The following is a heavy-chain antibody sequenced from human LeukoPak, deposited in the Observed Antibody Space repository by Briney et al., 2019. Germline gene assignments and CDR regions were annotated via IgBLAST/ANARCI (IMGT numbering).Heavy chain of an antibody. CDR1: GGSFSGYY. J-gene: IGHJ4*02. Sequence: PSETLSLTCAVYGGSFSGYYWSWNRQPPGKGLEWIGEINHSGSTNYNPSLKSRVTISVDTSKNQFSLKLSSVTAADTAVYYCARVTGTTAFFDYWGQGTLVTVSS. CDR3: ARVTGTTAFFDY. D-gene: IGHD1-7*01. V-gene: IGHV4-34*01. CDR2: INHSGST.